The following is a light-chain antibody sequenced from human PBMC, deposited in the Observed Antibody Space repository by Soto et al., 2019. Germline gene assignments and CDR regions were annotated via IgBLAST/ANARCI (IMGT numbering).Light chain of an antibody. CDR1: QSVSSSY. J-gene: IGKJ4*02. Sequence: EIVLTQSPGTLSLSPGERATLSCRASQSVSSSYLAWYQQKPGQAPRLLIYGASSRATGIPDRFSGSGSGTDFTLTIRRLEPEDFAVYYCQQYGSSPTFGGGNKVEIK. V-gene: IGKV3-20*01. CDR3: QQYGSSPT. CDR2: GAS.